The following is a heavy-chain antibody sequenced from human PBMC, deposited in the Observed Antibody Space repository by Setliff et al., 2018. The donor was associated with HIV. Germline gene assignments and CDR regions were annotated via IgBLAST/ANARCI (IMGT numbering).Heavy chain of an antibody. CDR2: IYYIGST. CDR3: AGFSYNFWVYRFDH. Sequence: LSLTCSVSGGSTTSGGYYWSWIRQHPGKGLEYIGYIYYIGSTYYNPSLKSRVTMSIDTSTQQFFLNVTAVTAADTAVYYCAGFSYNFWVYRFDHWGQGALVTVSS. V-gene: IGHV4-31*03. J-gene: IGHJ4*02. D-gene: IGHD3-3*01. CDR1: GGSTTSGGYY.